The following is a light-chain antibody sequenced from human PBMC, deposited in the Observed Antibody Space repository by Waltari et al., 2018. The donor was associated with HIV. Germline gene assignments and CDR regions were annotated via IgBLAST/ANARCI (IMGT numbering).Light chain of an antibody. CDR2: KNF. Sequence: QSFLTQPPSASGTPGQTVTIPCSGSSSNIENDNVYWYQQLPVMTPKLLIYKNFLRPSGVPDRFAASKSGTSDSLTISGLRSADEADYYCVGWDSSLSAYVFGAGTKVAVL. V-gene: IGLV1-47*01. CDR1: SSNIENDN. CDR3: VGWDSSLSAYV. J-gene: IGLJ1*01.